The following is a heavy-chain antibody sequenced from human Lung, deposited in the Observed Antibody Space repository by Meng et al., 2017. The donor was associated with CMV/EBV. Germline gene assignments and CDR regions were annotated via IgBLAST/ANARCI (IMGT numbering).Heavy chain of an antibody. CDR1: GGSISSSNW. D-gene: IGHD6-19*01. CDR2: IYHSGST. CDR3: ASFPPPGKQWLVTDY. V-gene: IGHV4-4*02. Sequence: QLPLKSSGPGRGKPSGTLSLTCAVSGGSISSSNWWSWVRQPPGKGLEWIGEIYHSGSTNYNPSLKSRVTISVDKSKNQFSLKLSSVTAADTAVYYCASFPPPGKQWLVTDYWGQGTLVTGSS. J-gene: IGHJ4*02.